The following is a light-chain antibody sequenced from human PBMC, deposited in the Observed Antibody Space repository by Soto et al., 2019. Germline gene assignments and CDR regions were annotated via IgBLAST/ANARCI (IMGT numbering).Light chain of an antibody. CDR2: DND. V-gene: IGLV1-51*01. CDR1: GSNIGSNY. J-gene: IGLJ3*02. CDR3: GTWDSSLNVWM. Sequence: QSVLTQPPSVSAAPGQRVTISCSGSGSNIGSNYLSWYQQLPGTAPKLLLYDNDKRPPGIPARFSASKSGTSATLDITGLQTGDEAYYYCGTWDSSLNVWMFGGGTKVTVL.